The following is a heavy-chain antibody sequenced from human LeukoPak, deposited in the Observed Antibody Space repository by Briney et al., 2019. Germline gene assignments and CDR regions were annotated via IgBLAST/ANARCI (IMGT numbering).Heavy chain of an antibody. CDR2: IDPNSGGT. D-gene: IGHD3-10*01. V-gene: IGHV1-2*04. CDR3: ARDGGSGSYPVH. J-gene: IGHJ4*02. Sequence: ASVKVSCTASGYTFTGYYMHWVRQAPGQGLEWMGWIDPNSGGTNYAQTFQGWVTMTRDTSISTAYMELSRLRSDDTAVYYCARDGGSGSYPVHWGQGTLVTVSS. CDR1: GYTFTGYY.